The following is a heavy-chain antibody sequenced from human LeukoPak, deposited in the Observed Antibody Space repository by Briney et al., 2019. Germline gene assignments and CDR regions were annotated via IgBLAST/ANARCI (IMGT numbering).Heavy chain of an antibody. D-gene: IGHD5-18*01. V-gene: IGHV3-49*03. CDR2: IRSKAYGGST. CDR1: GFTFGAYH. Sequence: GGSLRLSCTTSGFTFGAYHMSWFRQAPGKGLEWVGFIRSKAYGGSTEYAASVKGRFTLSRDDFKSIAYLQMNSLNTEDTAVYYCSRGHLDTVMTVYWGQGTLVTVSS. CDR3: SRGHLDTVMTVY. J-gene: IGHJ4*02.